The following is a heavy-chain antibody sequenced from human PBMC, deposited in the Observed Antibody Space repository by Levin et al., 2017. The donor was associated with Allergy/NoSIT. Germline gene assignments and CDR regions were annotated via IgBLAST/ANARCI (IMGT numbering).Heavy chain of an antibody. CDR1: GFTFSSYG. D-gene: IGHD6-19*01. CDR2: ISYDGSNK. J-gene: IGHJ6*02. V-gene: IGHV3-30*03. CDR3: ARDSSGWYDYYYGMDG. Sequence: GGSLRLSCAASGFTFSSYGRHWVRQAPGKGLEWVAVISYDGSNKYYADSVKGRFTISRDNSKNTLYLQMNSLRAEDTAVYYCARDSSGWYDYYYGMDGWGQGTTVTVSS.